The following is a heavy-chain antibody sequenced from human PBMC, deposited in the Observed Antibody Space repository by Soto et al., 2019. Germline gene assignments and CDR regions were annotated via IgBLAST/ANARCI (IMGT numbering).Heavy chain of an antibody. V-gene: IGHV2-5*02. CDR2: IYWDDDK. D-gene: IGHD2-15*01. CDR3: ALRRGYCSGGSCYSIWFDP. Sequence: QITLKESGPTLVKPTQTLTLTCTFSGFSLSTSGVGVGWIRQPPGKALEWLALIYWDDDKRYSPSLKSRLTIPKHTAKTQVVLTMTNMDPVDTAPYYCALRRGYCSGGSCYSIWFDPWGQGTLVTVSS. CDR1: GFSLSTSGVG. J-gene: IGHJ5*02.